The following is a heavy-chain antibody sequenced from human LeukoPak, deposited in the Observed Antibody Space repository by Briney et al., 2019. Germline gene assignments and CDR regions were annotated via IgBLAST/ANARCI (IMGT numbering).Heavy chain of an antibody. CDR3: ARAALFTDAFDI. J-gene: IGHJ3*02. V-gene: IGHV4-59*01. CDR2: IYYSGST. CDR1: GGSISSYY. Sequence: SGTLSLTCTVSGGSISSYYWSWIRQPPGKGLEWIGYIYYSGSTNYNPSLKSRVTISVDTSKNQFSLKLSSVTAADTAVYYCARAALFTDAFDIWGQGTMVTVSS.